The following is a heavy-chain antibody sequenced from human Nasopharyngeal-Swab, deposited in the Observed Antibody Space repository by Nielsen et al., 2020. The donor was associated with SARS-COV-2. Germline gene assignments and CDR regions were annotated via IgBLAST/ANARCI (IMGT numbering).Heavy chain of an antibody. CDR3: ARDQNHMDV. Sequence: ASGKVSCKASGYTLTRYGISWGGQAPGQGLEWMGWISAYNGNTNYAQKLQGRVTMTTDTSTSTAYMELRSLRSDDTAVYYCARDQNHMDVWGKGTTVTVSS. V-gene: IGHV1-18*01. J-gene: IGHJ6*03. CDR2: ISAYNGNT. CDR1: GYTLTRYG.